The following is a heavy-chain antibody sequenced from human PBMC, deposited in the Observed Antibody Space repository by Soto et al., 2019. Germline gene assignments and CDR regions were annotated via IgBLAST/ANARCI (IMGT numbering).Heavy chain of an antibody. V-gene: IGHV3-48*02. CDR1: GFTFSSYS. CDR3: ARVGYPLSSGWFVDY. CDR2: ISSSSSTI. Sequence: EVQLVESGGGLVQPGGSLRLSCAASGFTFSSYSMNWVRQAPGKGLEWVSYISSSSSTIYYADSVKGRFTISRDNAKNSLYLQMNSLRDEDTAVYYCARVGYPLSSGWFVDYWGQGTLVTVSS. J-gene: IGHJ4*02. D-gene: IGHD6-19*01.